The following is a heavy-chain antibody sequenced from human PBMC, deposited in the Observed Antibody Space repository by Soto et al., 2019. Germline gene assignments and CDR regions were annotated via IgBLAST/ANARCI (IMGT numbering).Heavy chain of an antibody. CDR3: VHRDSILVKGAFDF. V-gene: IGHV2-5*02. D-gene: IGHD1-26*01. J-gene: IGHJ4*02. CDR1: GFSPSASGVG. Sequence: QITLKESGPSLVKPTQTLTLTCTFSGFSPSASGVGVGWVRQPPRKAPEWLALIFWDGDTRYSPSLKNRLTLTKDTSKNQVVLTIANMNTMDTDTYSCVHRDSILVKGAFDFWGQGTLVTVSS. CDR2: IFWDGDT.